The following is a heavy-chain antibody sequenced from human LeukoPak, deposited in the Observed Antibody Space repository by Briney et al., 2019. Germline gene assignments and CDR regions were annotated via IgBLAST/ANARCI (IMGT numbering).Heavy chain of an antibody. CDR1: GGSISSGDYY. Sequence: SQTLPLTCTVSGGSISSGDYYWSWIRQPPGKCLEWMRYIYYNGSTYYYPSIKSRVTISVDTSKNQFSLKLSSVTAAGTAVYYCARTSLGGAWFDPWGQGTLVTVSS. J-gene: IGHJ5*02. D-gene: IGHD3-10*01. CDR3: ARTSLGGAWFDP. V-gene: IGHV4-30-4*08. CDR2: IYYNGST.